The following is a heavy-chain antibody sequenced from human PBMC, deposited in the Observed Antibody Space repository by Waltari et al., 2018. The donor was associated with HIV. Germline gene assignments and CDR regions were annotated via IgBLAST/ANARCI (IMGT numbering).Heavy chain of an antibody. J-gene: IGHJ4*02. CDR1: GFSLSTSGMC. CDR2: ITWDDDK. V-gene: IGHV2-70*15. D-gene: IGHD2-15*01. CDR3: ARTFCILAATGYEDY. Sequence: QVTLRESGPTLVKPTQTLTLTCPFSGFSLSTSGMCVSWIRQPPGRALEWLARITWDDDKYYCTSLKTRLTISKDTSKNQVVLTMTNMDPVDTATYYCARTFCILAATGYEDYWGQGTLVTVSS.